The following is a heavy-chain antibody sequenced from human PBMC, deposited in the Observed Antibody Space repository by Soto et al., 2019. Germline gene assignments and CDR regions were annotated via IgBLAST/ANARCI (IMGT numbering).Heavy chain of an antibody. D-gene: IGHD3-3*01. Sequence: SETLSLTCTVSGGSISSYYWSWIRQPPGKGLEWIGYIYYSGSTNYNPSLKSRVTISVDTSKNQFSPKLSSVTAADTAVYYCARGSFWSGYDYYYGMDVWGQGTTVTVSS. J-gene: IGHJ6*02. CDR3: ARGSFWSGYDYYYGMDV. CDR1: GGSISSYY. CDR2: IYYSGST. V-gene: IGHV4-59*01.